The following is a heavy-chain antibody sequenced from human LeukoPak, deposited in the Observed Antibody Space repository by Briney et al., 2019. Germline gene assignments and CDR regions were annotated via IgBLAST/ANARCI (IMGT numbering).Heavy chain of an antibody. Sequence: GESLKISCKGSGYSFTTYWIGWVRQMPGKGLEWMGIVYPGDSDTRYSPSFQGQVTISADKSISTAYLQWSSLKASDTAMYYCARHTLPYSGSWKEAFDIWGQGTMVTVSS. D-gene: IGHD6-13*01. CDR2: VYPGDSDT. CDR3: ARHTLPYSGSWKEAFDI. CDR1: GYSFTTYW. J-gene: IGHJ3*02. V-gene: IGHV5-51*01.